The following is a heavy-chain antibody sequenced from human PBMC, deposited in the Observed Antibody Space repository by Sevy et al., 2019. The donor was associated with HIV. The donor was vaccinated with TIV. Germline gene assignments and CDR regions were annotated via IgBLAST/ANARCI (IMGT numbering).Heavy chain of an antibody. D-gene: IGHD2-2*01. CDR3: ARDCSSTSCLWGLDV. Sequence: GGSLRLSCAVSGFTFRSYWMSWVRQAPGKGLEWVAHIKVDGSEKYHVDSVKGRFTISRDNAKNPLFLQMNSLSVEDTAVYYCARDCSSTSCLWGLDVWGLATAVTVSS. CDR1: GFTFRSYW. J-gene: IGHJ6*02. V-gene: IGHV3-7*03. CDR2: IKVDGSEK.